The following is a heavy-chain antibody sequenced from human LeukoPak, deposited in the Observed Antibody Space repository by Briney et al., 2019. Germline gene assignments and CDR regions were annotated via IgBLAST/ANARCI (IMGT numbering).Heavy chain of an antibody. CDR2: MYYSGST. Sequence: PSETLSLTCAVSGVSISSGGFSWSWIRQAPGKGLEWLGFMYYSGSTHYNPSLKSRITMLVDTSKNQFFLNLSSVTAADTAVYYCARAHGDYVSNYFYYMDVWGKGTTVTISS. J-gene: IGHJ6*03. CDR3: ARAHGDYVSNYFYYMDV. V-gene: IGHV4-30-4*07. D-gene: IGHD4-17*01. CDR1: GVSISSGGFS.